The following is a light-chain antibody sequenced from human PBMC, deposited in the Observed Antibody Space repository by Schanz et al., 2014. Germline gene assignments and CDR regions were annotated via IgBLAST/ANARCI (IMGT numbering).Light chain of an antibody. J-gene: IGLJ3*02. CDR2: GNN. CDR1: SSNIGSNT. CDR3: AAWDDSLYGV. V-gene: IGLV1-44*01. Sequence: QSVLTQPPSASGTPGQRVTISCSGSSSNIGSNTVNWYQHLPGTAPKLLIYGNNQRPSGVPDRFSGSKSGTSASLAISGLQSEDEADYYCAAWDDSLYGVFGGGTKLTVL.